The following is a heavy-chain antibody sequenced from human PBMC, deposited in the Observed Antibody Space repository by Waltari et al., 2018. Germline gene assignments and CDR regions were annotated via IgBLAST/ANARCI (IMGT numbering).Heavy chain of an antibody. J-gene: IGHJ6*02. V-gene: IGHV4-4*07. CDR3: ARDPGFSSGWRPGGYYYGMDV. D-gene: IGHD6-19*01. CDR1: GGSSSSYY. Sequence: QVQLQESGPGLVKPSETPSRTFTVSGGSSSSYYWSCIRQPAGTARGWIGRIYTSGSTNYNPSLKGRVTMSVDTSKNQFSLKLSSVTAADTAVYYCARDPGFSSGWRPGGYYYGMDVWGQGTTVTVSS. CDR2: IYTSGST.